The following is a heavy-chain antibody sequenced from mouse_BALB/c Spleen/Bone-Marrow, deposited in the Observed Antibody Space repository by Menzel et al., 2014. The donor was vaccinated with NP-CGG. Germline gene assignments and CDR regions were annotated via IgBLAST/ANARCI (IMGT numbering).Heavy chain of an antibody. CDR1: GYSFTGYF. CDR2: INPYNGDT. J-gene: IGHJ1*01. V-gene: IGHV1-20*02. CDR3: TRVTTDWYFDV. Sequence: EVQLQQSGPELVKPGASVKISYKASGYSFTGYFMNWVMQSHGKSLEWIGRINPYNGDTFYNQKFKGKATLTVDKSSSTAHMELRSLASDDSAVYYCTRVTTDWYFDVWGAGTTVTVSS. D-gene: IGHD1-1*01.